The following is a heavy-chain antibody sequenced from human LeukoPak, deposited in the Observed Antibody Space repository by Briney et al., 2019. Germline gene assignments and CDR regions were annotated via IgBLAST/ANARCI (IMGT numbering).Heavy chain of an antibody. CDR2: INPNSGGT. CDR1: GYTFTGYY. D-gene: IGHD6-13*01. J-gene: IGHJ3*02. CDR3: ARAGTGAAAAGPGTSFDI. V-gene: IGHV1-2*02. Sequence: GASVKVSCKASGYTFTGYYMHWVRQAPGQGLEWMGWINPNSGGTNYAQKFQGRVTMTRDTSISTAYMELSRPRSDDTAVYYCARAGTGAAAAGPGTSFDIWGQGTMVTVSS.